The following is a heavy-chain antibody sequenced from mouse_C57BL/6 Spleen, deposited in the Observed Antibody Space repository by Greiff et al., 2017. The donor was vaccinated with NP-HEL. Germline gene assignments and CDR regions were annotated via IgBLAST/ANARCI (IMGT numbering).Heavy chain of an antibody. V-gene: IGHV1-62-2*01. Sequence: QVQLQQSGAELVKPGASVKLSCKASGYTFTEYTIHWVKQRSGQGLEWIGWLYPGSGSIKYNEKFKDKDTLTADKSSSTVYMELSRLTSEDSAVYFCARHEEEEGYYYGSSYGGYFDVWGTGTTVTVSS. CDR3: ARHEEEEGYYYGSSYGGYFDV. CDR1: GYTFTEYT. J-gene: IGHJ1*03. D-gene: IGHD1-1*01. CDR2: LYPGSGSI.